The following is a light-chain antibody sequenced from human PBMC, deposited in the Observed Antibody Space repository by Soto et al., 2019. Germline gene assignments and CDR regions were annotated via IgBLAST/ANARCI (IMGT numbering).Light chain of an antibody. V-gene: IGLV2-14*03. CDR3: SSYTTSNTRQIV. CDR2: DVS. CDR1: SSDVGGYNY. J-gene: IGLJ1*01. Sequence: PAPTEPGSVYGCPGQSITISCTGTSSDVGGYNYVSWYQHHPGKAPKLIIYDVSNRPSGVSIRFSGSKSDNTASLTISGLQPEDEADYHSSSYTTSNTRQIVFGTGTQLTV.